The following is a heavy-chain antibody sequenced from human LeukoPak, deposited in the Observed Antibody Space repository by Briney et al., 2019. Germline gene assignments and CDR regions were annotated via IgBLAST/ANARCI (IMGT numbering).Heavy chain of an antibody. CDR1: GFTFSSYA. CDR3: AKGMYIMVRGGPFDY. V-gene: IGHV3-30*02. CDR2: IRYDGSNK. D-gene: IGHD3-10*01. Sequence: GGSLRLSCAASGFTFSSYAMSWVRQAPGKGLEWVAFIRYDGSNKYYADSVKGRFTISRDNSKNTLYLQMNSLRAEDTAVYYCAKGMYIMVRGGPFDYWGQGTLVTVSS. J-gene: IGHJ4*02.